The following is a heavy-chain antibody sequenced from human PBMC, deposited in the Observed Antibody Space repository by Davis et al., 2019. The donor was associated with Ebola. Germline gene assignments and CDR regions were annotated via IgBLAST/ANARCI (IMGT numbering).Heavy chain of an antibody. CDR1: GDSVSGNSGA. CDR2: TYYTSKWFN. CDR3: TRGWLRGWFDP. Sequence: HSQTLSLTCDISGDSVSGNSGAWNWIRQSPSRGLEWLGRTYYTSKWFNDYAASVKSRIIVNPDTSKNQFSLLMNSVTPEDTAIYYCTRGWLRGWFDPWGQGTQVIVSS. D-gene: IGHD5-12*01. V-gene: IGHV6-1*01. J-gene: IGHJ5*02.